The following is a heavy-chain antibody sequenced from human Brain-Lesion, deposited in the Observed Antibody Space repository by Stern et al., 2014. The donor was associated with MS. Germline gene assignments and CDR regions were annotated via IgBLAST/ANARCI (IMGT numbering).Heavy chain of an antibody. D-gene: IGHD3-10*01. Sequence: VQLVESGPGLVKPSETLSLTCTVSGGSISSSSYYWGWIRQPPGKGLEWIGSIYYRGSTYYNPSLKSRVTISIDTSKNPFSLRLSSVTAADTAVYFCAKLWLGELPESPFDYWGQGTLVTVSS. V-gene: IGHV4-39*01. CDR2: IYYRGST. J-gene: IGHJ4*02. CDR1: GGSISSSSYY. CDR3: AKLWLGELPESPFDY.